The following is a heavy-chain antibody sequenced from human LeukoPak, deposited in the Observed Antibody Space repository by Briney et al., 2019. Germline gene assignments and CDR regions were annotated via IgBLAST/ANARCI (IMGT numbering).Heavy chain of an antibody. V-gene: IGHV3-23*01. CDR3: ANLYGSGGYYPDY. D-gene: IGHD3-10*01. Sequence: GGSLRLSCAASRFTFSSYAMSWVRQAPGKGLEWVSAISGSGGSTYYADSVKGRFTISRDNSKNTLYLQMNSLRAEDTAVYYCANLYGSGGYYPDYWGQGTLVTVSS. CDR1: RFTFSSYA. J-gene: IGHJ4*02. CDR2: ISGSGGST.